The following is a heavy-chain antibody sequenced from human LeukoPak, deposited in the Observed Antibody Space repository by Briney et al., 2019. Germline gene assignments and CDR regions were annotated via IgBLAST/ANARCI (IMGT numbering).Heavy chain of an antibody. V-gene: IGHV4-59*01. D-gene: IGHD3-22*01. CDR2: IYYSGST. J-gene: IGHJ5*02. CDR3: ARVVDSSGYPDP. Sequence: PSETLSLTCAVYGGSFSGYYWSWIRQPPGKGLEWIGYIYYSGSTNYNPSLKSRVTISVDTSKNQFSLKLSSVTAADTAVYYCARVVDSSGYPDPWGQGTLVTVSS. CDR1: GGSFSGYY.